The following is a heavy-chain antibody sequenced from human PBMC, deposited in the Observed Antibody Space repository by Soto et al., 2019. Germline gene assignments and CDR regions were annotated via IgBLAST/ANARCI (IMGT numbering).Heavy chain of an antibody. CDR3: ARDVYTGYDSYYYYYMDV. CDR1: GFTFSSYS. Sequence: EVQLVESGGGLVRPGGSLRLSCAASGFTFSSYSINWVRQAPGKGLEWVSSIGRVSSHIYYADSVKGRFTVSRDNAKNSLYLQMNSLRVEDTAVYYCARDVYTGYDSYYYYYMDVWRKGTTVTVSS. J-gene: IGHJ6*03. D-gene: IGHD5-12*01. V-gene: IGHV3-21*01. CDR2: IGRVSSHI.